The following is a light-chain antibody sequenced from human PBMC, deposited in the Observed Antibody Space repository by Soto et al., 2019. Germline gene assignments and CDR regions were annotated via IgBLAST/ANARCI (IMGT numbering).Light chain of an antibody. Sequence: DIQMTQSPSTLSASVGDRVTITCRASQRISSWLAWYQQKPGKATKLLIYKASSLESGVPSRFRGSGSGTECTLPICSRPPDDFTTYCCQQYNSPLSFGGGTKVDIK. V-gene: IGKV1-5*03. CDR2: KAS. CDR1: QRISSW. J-gene: IGKJ4*01. CDR3: QQYNSPLS.